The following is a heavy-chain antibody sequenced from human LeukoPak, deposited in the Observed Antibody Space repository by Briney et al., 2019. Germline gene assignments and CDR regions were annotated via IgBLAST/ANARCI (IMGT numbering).Heavy chain of an antibody. CDR3: ARSLLPGPTFDY. J-gene: IGHJ4*02. Sequence: GGSLRLSCPVSGFTLSSYDMSWVRQAPGKGLEWVSAIRGRAVGKFYADSVKGRFTISRDDSENTLYLQMNSLRAEDTAVYYCARSLLPGPTFDYWGQGTLVTVSS. V-gene: IGHV3-23*01. CDR2: IRGRAVGK. D-gene: IGHD3-22*01. CDR1: GFTLSSYD.